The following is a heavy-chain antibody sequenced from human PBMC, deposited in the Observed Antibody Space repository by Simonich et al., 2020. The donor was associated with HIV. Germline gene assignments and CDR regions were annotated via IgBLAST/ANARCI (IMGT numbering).Heavy chain of an antibody. Sequence: GLVKPSETLSLTCTVSGGSISSYYWSWIRQPPGKGLEWIGYIYYSGSTNYNPSLKSRVTISVDTSKNQFSLKLSSVTAADTAVYYCARDDGYCSGGSCYGGWWYFDLWGRGTLVTVSS. CDR1: GGSISSYY. D-gene: IGHD2-15*01. CDR3: ARDDGYCSGGSCYGGWWYFDL. CDR2: IYYSGST. J-gene: IGHJ2*01. V-gene: IGHV4-59*01.